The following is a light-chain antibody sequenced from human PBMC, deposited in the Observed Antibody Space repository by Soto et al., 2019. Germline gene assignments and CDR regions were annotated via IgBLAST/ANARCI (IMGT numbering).Light chain of an antibody. CDR1: QSVSSNY. Sequence: VLTQSPGTLSLSPGERATLSCRASQSVSSNYLAWYQQKPGQAPRLLIYGASSRATGIPDRFSGSGSGTDFTLTISRLVPEDFAVYYCQQYGSSPLITFGQGTRLEIK. CDR2: GAS. V-gene: IGKV3-20*01. J-gene: IGKJ5*01. CDR3: QQYGSSPLIT.